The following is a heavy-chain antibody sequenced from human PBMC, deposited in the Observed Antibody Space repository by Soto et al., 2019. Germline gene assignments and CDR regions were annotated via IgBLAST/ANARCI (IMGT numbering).Heavy chain of an antibody. CDR1: GGSLSGYY. CDR2: VKDGGPT. V-gene: IGHV4-34*01. D-gene: IGHD5-12*01. CDR3: ARGQEGVVATH. Sequence: QVQLQQWGAGLLKPSETLSLNCAVTGGSLSGYYWSWIRQPPGKGLEWIGEVKDGGPTNYSPSLRGXVTXSXDTSNNQFSLRLNSVTAADTGVYYCARGQEGVVATHWDQGSLVTVSS. J-gene: IGHJ4*02.